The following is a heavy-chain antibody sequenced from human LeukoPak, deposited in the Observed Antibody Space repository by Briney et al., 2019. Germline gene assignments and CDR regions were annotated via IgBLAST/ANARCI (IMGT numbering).Heavy chain of an antibody. CDR1: GGSISSGGYY. D-gene: IGHD3-9*01. CDR3: ARVDTDYYYYGMDV. J-gene: IGHJ6*02. V-gene: IGHV4-31*03. Sequence: SETLSLTCTVSGGSISSGGYYWSWIRQHPGKGLEWIGYIYYSGSTYYNPSLKSRVTISVDTSKNQFSLKLSSVTAADTAVYYCARVDTDYYYYGMDVWGQGTTVTVSS. CDR2: IYYSGST.